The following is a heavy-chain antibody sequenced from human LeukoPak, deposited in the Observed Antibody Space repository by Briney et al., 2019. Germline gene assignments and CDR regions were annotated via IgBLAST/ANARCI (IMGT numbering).Heavy chain of an antibody. J-gene: IGHJ4*02. Sequence: GGSLRLSCAASGFTVSSNYMSWVRQAPGKGLEWVSVIYSGGSTYYADSVKGRFTISRDNAKNSLYLQMNSLRAEDTAVYYCARGRERWPFDYWGQGTLVTVSS. CDR3: ARGRERWPFDY. CDR2: IYSGGST. V-gene: IGHV3-53*01. CDR1: GFTVSSNY. D-gene: IGHD5-24*01.